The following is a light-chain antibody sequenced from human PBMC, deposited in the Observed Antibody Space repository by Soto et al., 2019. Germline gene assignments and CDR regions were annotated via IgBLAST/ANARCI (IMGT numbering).Light chain of an antibody. J-gene: IGKJ4*01. CDR2: DAS. V-gene: IGKV3-11*01. CDR1: QSVSRS. Sequence: EIVLTQSPVTLSLSPGERATLSCRASQSVSRSLAWYQQKPGQAPRLLISDASYRATGVPPRFSGSGSGTDFTLTISSLEPEDFAVYYCLQRSDWPLTFGGGSKVEI. CDR3: LQRSDWPLT.